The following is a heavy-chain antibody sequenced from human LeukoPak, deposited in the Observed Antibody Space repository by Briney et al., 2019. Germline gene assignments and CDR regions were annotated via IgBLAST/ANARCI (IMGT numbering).Heavy chain of an antibody. CDR1: GFTFSSHG. J-gene: IGHJ6*02. V-gene: IGHV3-48*03. CDR3: AREGVTTRHGTDV. D-gene: IGHD4-17*01. CDR2: ISSSGRTI. Sequence: GGSLRLSCAASGFTFSSHGMKWVRQAPGKRLEWVSYISSSGRTIYYADSFQGRFTISRDNARNSLYLQMNSLRAEDTAVYCCAREGVTTRHGTDVWGQGTTVTVSS.